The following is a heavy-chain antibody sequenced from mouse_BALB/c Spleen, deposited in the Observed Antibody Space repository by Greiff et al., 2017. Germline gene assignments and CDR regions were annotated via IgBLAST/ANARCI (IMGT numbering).Heavy chain of an antibody. CDR1: GFTFSSYT. CDR3: ARQGTGTSFDY. CDR2: ISNGGGST. Sequence: EVKLVESGGGLVQPGGSLKLSCAASGFTFSSYTMSWVRQTPEKRLEWVAYISNGGGSTYYPDTVKGRFTISRDNAKNTLYLQMSSLMSEDTAMYYCARQGTGTSFDYWGQGTTLTVSS. D-gene: IGHD4-1*01. V-gene: IGHV5-12-2*01. J-gene: IGHJ2*01.